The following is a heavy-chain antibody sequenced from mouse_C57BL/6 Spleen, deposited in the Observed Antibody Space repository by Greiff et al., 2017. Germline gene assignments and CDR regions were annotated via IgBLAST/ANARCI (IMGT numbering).Heavy chain of an antibody. V-gene: IGHV5-4*03. CDR2: ISEGGSYT. CDR1: GFTFSSYA. J-gene: IGHJ3*01. Sequence: VKGVESGGGLVKPGGSLKLSCAASGFTFSSYAMSWVRQTPEKRLEWVATISEGGSYTSYPDNVNGRFTISRDNAKNNLYMQMSHLKSEVTAMYYCARAGWLAYWGQGTLVTVAA. CDR3: ARAGWLAY.